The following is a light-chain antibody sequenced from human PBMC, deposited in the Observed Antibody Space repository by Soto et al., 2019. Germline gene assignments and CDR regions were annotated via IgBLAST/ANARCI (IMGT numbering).Light chain of an antibody. CDR3: QTWSTDIRV. J-gene: IGLJ3*02. V-gene: IGLV4-69*01. Sequence: QPVLTQSLSASASLGASVKLTCTLSSGHSSYAIAWHQQQPEKGPRYLMKLNSDGSHSKGDGIPDRFSGPSSGAERYLTISSLQSEDEADYYCQTWSTDIRVFGGGTKLTVL. CDR1: SGHSSYA. CDR2: LNSDGSH.